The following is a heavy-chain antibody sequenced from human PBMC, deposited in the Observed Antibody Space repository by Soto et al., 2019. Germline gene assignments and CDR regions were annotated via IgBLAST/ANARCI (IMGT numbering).Heavy chain of an antibody. D-gene: IGHD4-17*01. CDR3: ASRLRRYYFDY. J-gene: IGHJ4*02. Sequence: HVQLLQWGAALLLQSENLLLTSAVYCGCFCSCYCSCIRHPPAKKGLEWIGEINHSGSTNYNPSLKSRVTISVDTSKNQFSLKLSSVTAADTAVYYCASRLRRYYFDYWGQGTLVTVSS. V-gene: IGHV4-34*01. CDR2: INHSGST. CDR1: CGCFCSCY.